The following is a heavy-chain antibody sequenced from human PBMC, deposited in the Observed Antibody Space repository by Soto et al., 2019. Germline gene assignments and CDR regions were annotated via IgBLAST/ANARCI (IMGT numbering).Heavy chain of an antibody. CDR3: AKGSLYDILPGPAPAFDI. D-gene: IGHD3-9*01. CDR2: ISYDGSNK. J-gene: IGHJ3*02. Sequence: PGGSLRLSCAASGFTFSSYGMHWVRQAPGKGLEWVAVISYDGSNKYYADSVKGRFTISRDNSKNTLYLQMNSLRAEDTAVYYCAKGSLYDILPGPAPAFDIWGKGTMVTVSS. V-gene: IGHV3-30*18. CDR1: GFTFSSYG.